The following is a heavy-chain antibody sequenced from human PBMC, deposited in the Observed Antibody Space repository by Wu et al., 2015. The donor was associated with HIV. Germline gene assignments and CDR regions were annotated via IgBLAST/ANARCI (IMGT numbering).Heavy chain of an antibody. J-gene: IGHJ2*01. CDR3: ARVAIRDGTYLGWYFDL. CDR1: GYTLTSYG. Sequence: QVQLLQSGAEVKKPGASVKVSCKASGYTLTSYGLSWVRQAPGQGLEWMGWITAYDGYTYSAQKLRGRVTMTTDTSTSTAYMELRSLRSDDTAIYYCARVAIRDGTYLGWYFDLWGRGTLVTVSS. D-gene: IGHD1-26*01. V-gene: IGHV1-18*01. CDR2: ITAYDGYT.